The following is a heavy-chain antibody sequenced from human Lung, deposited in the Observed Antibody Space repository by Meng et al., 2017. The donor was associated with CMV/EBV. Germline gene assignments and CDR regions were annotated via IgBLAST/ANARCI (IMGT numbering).Heavy chain of an antibody. V-gene: IGHV1-2*02. CDR3: ARDNNWGPDY. CDR1: GYTFTAHY. Sequence: ASXXVSCKASGYTFTAHYFHWVRQAPGQGLEWMGWIRPHRGDTNYAQQFKGRVTLTKDTSINTGYRMLTRLTSDDTSVNYCARDNNWGPDYSGQGTLVTVSS. J-gene: IGHJ4*02. CDR2: IRPHRGDT. D-gene: IGHD7-27*01.